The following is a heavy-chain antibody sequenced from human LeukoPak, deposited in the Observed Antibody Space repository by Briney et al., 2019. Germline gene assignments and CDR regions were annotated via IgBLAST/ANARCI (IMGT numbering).Heavy chain of an antibody. CDR1: GGSISSSSYY. J-gene: IGHJ4*02. CDR2: IYYSGST. Sequence: SETLSLTCTVSGGSISSSSYYWGWIRQPPGKGLEWIGSIYYSGSTYYNPSLKSRVTMSVDTSKNQFSLKLSSVTAADTAVYYCARDSGYKDYWGQGTLVTVSS. D-gene: IGHD2-2*02. CDR3: ARDSGYKDY. V-gene: IGHV4-39*07.